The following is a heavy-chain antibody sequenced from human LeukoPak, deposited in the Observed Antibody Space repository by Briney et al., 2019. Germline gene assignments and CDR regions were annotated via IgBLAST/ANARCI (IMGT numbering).Heavy chain of an antibody. J-gene: IGHJ4*02. CDR2: INPSGGST. D-gene: IGHD5-12*01. CDR3: ARDPTQWLRYGYFDY. V-gene: IGHV1-46*01. Sequence: ASVKVSCKASGYTFTSYYMHWVRQAPGQGLEWMGIINPSGGSTSYAQKFQGRVTMTRDTSTSTVYMELSSLRSEDTAVYYCARDPTQWLRYGYFDYWGQGTLVTVSS. CDR1: GYTFTSYY.